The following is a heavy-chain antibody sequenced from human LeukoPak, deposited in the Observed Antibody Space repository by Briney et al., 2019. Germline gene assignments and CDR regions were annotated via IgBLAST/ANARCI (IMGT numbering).Heavy chain of an antibody. V-gene: IGHV3-21*04. D-gene: IGHD1/OR15-1a*01. CDR3: AKIRLAVSGTTFES. J-gene: IGHJ4*02. CDR1: GFTFSSYS. CDR2: ISSSSSYI. Sequence: GGSLRLSCAASGFTFSSYSMNWVRQAPGKGLEWVSSISSSSSYIYYADSVKGRFTISRDNAKNPLYLQMHSLRVDDTAVYYCAKIRLAVSGTTFESWGQGTLVTVSS.